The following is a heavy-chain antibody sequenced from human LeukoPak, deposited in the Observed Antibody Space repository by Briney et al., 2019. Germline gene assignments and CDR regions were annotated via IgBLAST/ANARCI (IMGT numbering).Heavy chain of an antibody. CDR3: ARLFFVIDT. D-gene: IGHD3-3*01. V-gene: IGHV4-39*01. CDR2: VHYSGST. CDR1: GASISNSAYY. J-gene: IGHJ5*02. Sequence: SETLSLTCTVSGASISNSAYYWLWIRQPPGEGLECIGTVHYSGSTFYNPSLKSRVNISVDTSKNQFSLRLSSVTAADTAVYYCARLFFVIDTWGQETLVTVSS.